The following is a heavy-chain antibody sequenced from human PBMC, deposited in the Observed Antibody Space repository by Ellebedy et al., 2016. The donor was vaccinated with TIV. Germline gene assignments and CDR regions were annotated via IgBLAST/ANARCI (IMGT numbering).Heavy chain of an antibody. CDR3: ARVNQWQGFDP. V-gene: IGHV1-69*10. J-gene: IGHJ5*02. CDR2: IIPIVDIP. Sequence: SSVKVSCXASGGTFSNYAINWVRQAPGQGLEWMGRIIPIVDIPNYAQNFQGRVTITADKSTSTAYMELSSLRSEDTAIYYCARVNQWQGFDPWGQGTLVTVSS. CDR1: GGTFSNYA. D-gene: IGHD6-19*01.